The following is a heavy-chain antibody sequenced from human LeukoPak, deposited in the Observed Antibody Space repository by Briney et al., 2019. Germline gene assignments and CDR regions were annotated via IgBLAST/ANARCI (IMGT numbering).Heavy chain of an antibody. J-gene: IGHJ3*02. CDR1: GFTFSSYS. V-gene: IGHV3-21*01. D-gene: IGHD4-17*01. CDR3: APTVTTLNDAFDI. CDR2: ISSSSSYI. Sequence: AGGSLRLSCADSGFTFSSYSMNWVRQAPGKGLEWVSSISSSSSYIYYADSVKGRFTISRDNAKNSLYLQMNSLRAEDTAVYYCAPTVTTLNDAFDIWGQGTMVTVSS.